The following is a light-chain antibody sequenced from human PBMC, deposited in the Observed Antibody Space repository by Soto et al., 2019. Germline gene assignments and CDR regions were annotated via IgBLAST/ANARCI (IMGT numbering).Light chain of an antibody. CDR1: QPISNF. J-gene: IGKJ3*01. CDR2: AAS. V-gene: IGKV1-39*01. Sequence: DILMTQSPSSLSAFVGDRVTTTCRASQPISNFLNWYQQTPGKAPKLLIYAASSLQNGVPFRFSGSGSGTEFTLTITSLQPEDFATYYCQQSYSSPLTFGHGTKVDIK. CDR3: QQSYSSPLT.